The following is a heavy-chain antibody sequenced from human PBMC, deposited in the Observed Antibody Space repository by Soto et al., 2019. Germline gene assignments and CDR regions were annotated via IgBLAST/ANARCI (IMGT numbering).Heavy chain of an antibody. J-gene: IGHJ5*02. D-gene: IGHD3-22*01. Sequence: ASVKVSCKASEYSFTGHYLHWVRLAPGQGLEWMGWIDPKSGDTKYAQKFQDRVTMTRDTSISTAYMDLSRLTSDDTAVYYCARDYDKSGYDYFDPWGQGTLVTVSS. CDR3: ARDYDKSGYDYFDP. CDR1: EYSFTGHY. CDR2: IDPKSGDT. V-gene: IGHV1-2*02.